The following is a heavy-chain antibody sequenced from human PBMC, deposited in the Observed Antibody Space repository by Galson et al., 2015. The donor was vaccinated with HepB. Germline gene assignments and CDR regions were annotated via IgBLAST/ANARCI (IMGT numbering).Heavy chain of an antibody. CDR1: GFTFSSYG. D-gene: IGHD4-11*01. V-gene: IGHV3-30*18. J-gene: IGHJ4*02. CDR3: AKDSRTTVTTGVGPFDY. Sequence: SLRLSCAASGFTFSSYGMHWVRQAPGKGLEWVAVISYDGSNKYYADSVKGRFTISRDNSKNTLYLQMNSLRAEDTAVYYCAKDSRTTVTTGVGPFDYWGQGTLVTVSS. CDR2: ISYDGSNK.